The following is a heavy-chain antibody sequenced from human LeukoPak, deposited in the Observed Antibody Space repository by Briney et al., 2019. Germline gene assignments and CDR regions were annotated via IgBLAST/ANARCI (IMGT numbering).Heavy chain of an antibody. CDR1: GFTFSSYW. CDR3: ARDLNYYDSSGYFDY. Sequence: SXRLSCAASGFTFSSYWMSWVRQAPGKGLEWVANIKQDGSEKYYVDSVKGRFTISRDNAKNSLYLQMNSLRAEDTAVYYCARDLNYYDSSGYFDYWGQGTLVTVSS. CDR2: IKQDGSEK. D-gene: IGHD3-22*01. J-gene: IGHJ4*02. V-gene: IGHV3-7*01.